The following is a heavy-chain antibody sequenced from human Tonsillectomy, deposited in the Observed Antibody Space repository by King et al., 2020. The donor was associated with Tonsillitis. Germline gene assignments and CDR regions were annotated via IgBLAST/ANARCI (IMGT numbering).Heavy chain of an antibody. CDR1: GFTFDDYG. V-gene: IGHV3-20*04. Sequence: VQLVESGGGVVRPGGSLRLSCAASGFTFDDYGMSWVRQAPGKGLEWVSGINWNGGSTGYADSVKGRFTISRDNAKNCLYLQMNSLRAEDTALYYCAREEYYYVSSGYLQSIDYWGQGTLVTVSS. J-gene: IGHJ4*02. CDR3: AREEYYYVSSGYLQSIDY. CDR2: INWNGGST. D-gene: IGHD3-22*01.